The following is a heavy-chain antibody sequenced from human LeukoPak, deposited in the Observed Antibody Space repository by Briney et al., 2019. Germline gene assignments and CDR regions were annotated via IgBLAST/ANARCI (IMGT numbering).Heavy chain of an antibody. CDR1: GGSISTYY. D-gene: IGHD1-14*01. J-gene: IGHJ5*02. CDR2: ISTSGNT. Sequence: PSETLSLTCTVSGGSISTYYWSWIRQPAGKGLEWIGRISTSGNTNYNPSLKSRVIMSVDTSKNQFSLKLSSVTAADTAVYYCARAGGREVTGENWFDPWGQGTLVTVSS. CDR3: ARAGGREVTGENWFDP. V-gene: IGHV4-4*07.